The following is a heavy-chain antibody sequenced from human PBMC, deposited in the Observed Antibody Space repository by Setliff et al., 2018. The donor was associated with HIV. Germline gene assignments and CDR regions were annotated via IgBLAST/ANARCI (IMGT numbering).Heavy chain of an antibody. D-gene: IGHD3-16*01. CDR3: AREAAPIMITFGGVNAFDI. Sequence: SLRLSCAASGFTFSSYWMSWVRQAPGKGLEWVANIKQDGSEKYYVDSVKGRFTISRDNAKNSLYLQMNSLRAEDTAVYYCAREAAPIMITFGGVNAFDIWGQGTMVTVSS. CDR1: GFTFSSYW. V-gene: IGHV3-7*03. J-gene: IGHJ3*02. CDR2: IKQDGSEK.